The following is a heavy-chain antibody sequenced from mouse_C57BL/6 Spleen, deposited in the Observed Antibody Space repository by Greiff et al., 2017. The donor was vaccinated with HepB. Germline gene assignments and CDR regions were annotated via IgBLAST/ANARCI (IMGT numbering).Heavy chain of an antibody. CDR2: ILPGSGST. Sequence: VKLQESGAELMKPGASVKLSCKATGYTFTGYWIEWVKQRPGHGLEWIGEILPGSGSTNYNEKFKGKATFTADTSSNTAYMQLSSLTTEDSAIYYCARRGIYGYEYYYAMDYWGQGTSVTVSS. CDR3: ARRGIYGYEYYYAMDY. D-gene: IGHD1-2*01. V-gene: IGHV1-9*01. CDR1: GYTFTGYW. J-gene: IGHJ4*01.